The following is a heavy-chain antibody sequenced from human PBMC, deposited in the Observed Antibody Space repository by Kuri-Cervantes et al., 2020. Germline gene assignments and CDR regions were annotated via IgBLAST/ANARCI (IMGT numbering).Heavy chain of an antibody. CDR2: ISYDGSNK. CDR1: GFTFSSYA. CDR3: ARDAGDIVVVPAAGSNYYHYMDV. J-gene: IGHJ6*03. Sequence: GGSLRLSCAASGFTFSSYAMHWVRQAPGKGLEWVAVISYDGSNKYYADSVKGRFTISRDNSKNTLYLQMNSLRAEDTAVYYCARDAGDIVVVPAAGSNYYHYMDVWGKGSTVTVSS. V-gene: IGHV3-30*07. D-gene: IGHD2-2*01.